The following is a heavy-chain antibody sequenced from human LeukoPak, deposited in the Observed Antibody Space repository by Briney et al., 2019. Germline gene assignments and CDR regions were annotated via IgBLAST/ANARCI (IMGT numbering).Heavy chain of an antibody. J-gene: IGHJ4*02. D-gene: IGHD6-13*01. CDR1: GFTFSNYW. CDR2: IKEDGSEK. CDR3: ASGRQLGY. Sequence: GGSLRLSCAASGFTFSNYWMSWGRQAPGKGLEWVANIKEDGSEKYYVDSVKGRFTLSRDNARNSLYLQMNSLRAEDTAVYYCASGRQLGYWGQGTLVTVSS. V-gene: IGHV3-7*01.